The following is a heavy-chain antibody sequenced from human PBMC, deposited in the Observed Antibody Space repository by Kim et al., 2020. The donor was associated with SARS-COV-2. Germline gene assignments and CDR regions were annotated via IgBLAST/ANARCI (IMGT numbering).Heavy chain of an antibody. D-gene: IGHD6-19*01. V-gene: IGHV3-9*01. J-gene: IGHJ6*02. CDR3: ATIPGIAVGYYYYGMDV. Sequence: SVKGRFTISRDNAKNSLYLQMNSLKAEDTALYYWATIPGIAVGYYYYGMDVWGQGTTVTVSS.